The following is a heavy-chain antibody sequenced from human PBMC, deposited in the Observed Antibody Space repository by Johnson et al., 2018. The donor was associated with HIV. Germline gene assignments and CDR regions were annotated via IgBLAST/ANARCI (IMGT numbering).Heavy chain of an antibody. Sequence: QLVESGGGVVQPGRSLRLSCAASGFTFSSYGMHWVRQAPGKGLEWVAVIWYDGSNNYYADSVKGRFTISRDNSKNTLYLQMNSLKTEDTAVYYCATGYRLRGSRGAFDIWGQGTMVTVSS. CDR3: ATGYRLRGSRGAFDI. J-gene: IGHJ3*02. CDR1: GFTFSSYG. D-gene: IGHD1-26*01. CDR2: IWYDGSNN. V-gene: IGHV3-33*01.